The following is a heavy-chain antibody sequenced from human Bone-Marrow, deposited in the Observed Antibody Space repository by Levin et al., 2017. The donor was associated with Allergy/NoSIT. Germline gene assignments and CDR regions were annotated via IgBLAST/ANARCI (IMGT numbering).Heavy chain of an antibody. CDR2: INSDGSST. J-gene: IGHJ5*02. CDR1: GFTFSSYW. Sequence: GGSLRLSCAASGFTFSSYWMHWVRQAPGKGLVWVSRINSDGSSTSYADSVKGRFTISRDNAKNTLYLQMNSLRAEDTAVYYCARVGRYCSSTSCYWDWFDPWGQGTLVTVSS. V-gene: IGHV3-74*01. CDR3: ARVGRYCSSTSCYWDWFDP. D-gene: IGHD2-2*01.